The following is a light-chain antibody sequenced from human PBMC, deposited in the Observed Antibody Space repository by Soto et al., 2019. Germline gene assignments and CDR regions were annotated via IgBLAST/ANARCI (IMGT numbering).Light chain of an antibody. CDR3: QQLFDSPIT. CDR1: RHISSW. V-gene: IGKV1-5*03. Sequence: IQLTQSPSSLSASVGDTVTITCRASRHISSWLAWYQQKPGKAPKLLIYKASTLKSGVPSRFSATVSGTEFSLTITSLQPEDFATYYCQQLFDSPITFGQGTRLEIK. CDR2: KAS. J-gene: IGKJ5*01.